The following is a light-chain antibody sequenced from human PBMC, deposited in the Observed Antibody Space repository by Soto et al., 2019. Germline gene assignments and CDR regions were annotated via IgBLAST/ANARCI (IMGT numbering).Light chain of an antibody. V-gene: IGKV1-17*03. CDR1: QGIGDY. J-gene: IGKJ1*01. CDR3: LQHDTYPRT. CDR2: AAS. Sequence: DIQMTQSPSAMSAPVGDRVTITCRATQGIGDYLAWFQQKPGQVPKRLVYAASILQPGVPSRFSGSGSGTEFTLTISGLQPEDFATYYCLQHDTYPRTFGQGTKVDIK.